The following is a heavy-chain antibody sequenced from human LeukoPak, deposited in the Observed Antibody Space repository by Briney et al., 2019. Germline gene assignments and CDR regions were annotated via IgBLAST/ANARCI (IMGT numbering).Heavy chain of an antibody. J-gene: IGHJ4*02. CDR3: ARGSPPRRNYDRSGYYSYYFDY. CDR2: ISAYNGHT. D-gene: IGHD3-22*01. Sequence: ASVKVSCKASGYTFTSYGISWVRQAPGRGLEWMGWISAYNGHTKYAQKFQGRVTMTTDTSATTAYMELRSLRSDDTAVYFCARGSPPRRNYDRSGYYSYYFDYWGQGTLVTVSS. V-gene: IGHV1-18*01. CDR1: GYTFTSYG.